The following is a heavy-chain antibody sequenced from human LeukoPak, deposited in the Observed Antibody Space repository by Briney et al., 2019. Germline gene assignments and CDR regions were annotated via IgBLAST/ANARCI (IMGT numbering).Heavy chain of an antibody. CDR1: GASISSYY. CDR3: ARHRYYYDSSGYYYQP. D-gene: IGHD3-22*01. CDR2: IYYSGST. Sequence: SETVSLTCTVSGASISSYYWSWIRQPPGKGLESIGYIYYSGSTNYNPSLKSRVTISVDTSKNQFSLRLSSVTAADTAVYYCARHRYYYDSSGYYYQPWGQGTLVTVSS. V-gene: IGHV4-59*01. J-gene: IGHJ5*02.